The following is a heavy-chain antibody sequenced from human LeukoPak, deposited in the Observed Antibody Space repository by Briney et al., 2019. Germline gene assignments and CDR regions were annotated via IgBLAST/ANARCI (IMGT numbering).Heavy chain of an antibody. V-gene: IGHV4-34*01. D-gene: IGHD1-7*01. J-gene: IGHJ4*02. Sequence: PSETLSLTCAVYGASFVGRHWSSIRQPPGKGLEWLGEASHTGITNYNPSLKSRVSISVDTSKDQFSLKLASVTAADTAIYYCARGRANWDYDFDYWGQGTLVTVSS. CDR2: ASHTGIT. CDR1: GASFVGRH. CDR3: ARGRANWDYDFDY.